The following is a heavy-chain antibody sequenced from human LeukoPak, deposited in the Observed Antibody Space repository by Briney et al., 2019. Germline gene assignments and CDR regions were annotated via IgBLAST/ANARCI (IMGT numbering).Heavy chain of an antibody. J-gene: IGHJ5*02. CDR1: GFTVSYNY. CDR2: IYSGGDT. V-gene: IGHV3-53*01. Sequence: GGSLRLSCTASGFTVSYNYMTGVRKAPGKGLEWGSIIYSGGDTSYADSVKGRFTISRDHSKHTLYLQMTTLRAEDTAMYYCTRDRRGDYGDNYFDPWGQGSLVTVSS. D-gene: IGHD4-17*01. CDR3: TRDRRGDYGDNYFDP.